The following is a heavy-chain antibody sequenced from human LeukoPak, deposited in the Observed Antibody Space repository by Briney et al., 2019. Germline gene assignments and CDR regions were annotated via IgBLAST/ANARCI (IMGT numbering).Heavy chain of an antibody. V-gene: IGHV4-38-2*01. CDR2: IYHSGST. J-gene: IGHJ6*04. CDR1: GYSISSGYY. Sequence: SETLSRTCAVSGYSISSGYYWGWIRQPPGKGLEWIGSIYHSGSTYYNPSLKSRVTISVDTSKNQFSLKLSSVTAADTAVYYCARAGVLWFGELAYYYYYGMDVWGKGTTVTVTS. D-gene: IGHD3-10*01. CDR3: ARAGVLWFGELAYYYYYGMDV.